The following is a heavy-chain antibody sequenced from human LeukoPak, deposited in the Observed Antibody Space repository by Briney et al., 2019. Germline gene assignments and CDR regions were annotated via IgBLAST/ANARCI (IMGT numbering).Heavy chain of an antibody. J-gene: IGHJ4*02. CDR2: ISGSGGST. Sequence: PGGSLRLSCAASGFTFSSYGMSWVRQAPGKGLEWVSAISGSGGSTYYADSVKGRFTISRDNSKNTLYLQMNSLRAEDTAVYYCAKDGGSSGYYSIDYWGQGTLVTVSS. CDR3: AKDGGSSGYYSIDY. V-gene: IGHV3-23*01. D-gene: IGHD3-22*01. CDR1: GFTFSSYG.